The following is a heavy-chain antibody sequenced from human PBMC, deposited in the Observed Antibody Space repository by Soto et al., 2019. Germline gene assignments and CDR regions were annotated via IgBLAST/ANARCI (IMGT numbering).Heavy chain of an antibody. CDR2: FDPEDGET. CDR3: ATRIAARPDYFDY. D-gene: IGHD6-6*01. J-gene: IGHJ4*02. CDR1: GYTLTELS. Sequence: RASVKVSCKVSGYTLTELSMHWVRQAPGKGLEWMGGFDPEDGETIYAQKFQGRVTMTEDTSTDTAYMELSSLRSEDTAVYYCATRIAARPDYFDYWGQGTLVTVSS. V-gene: IGHV1-24*01.